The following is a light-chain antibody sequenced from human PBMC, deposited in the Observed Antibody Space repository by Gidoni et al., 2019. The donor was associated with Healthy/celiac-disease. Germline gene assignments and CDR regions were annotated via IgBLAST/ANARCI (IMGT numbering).Light chain of an antibody. CDR2: AAS. CDR3: QQYYSTPVT. J-gene: IGKJ2*01. CDR1: QGISNS. Sequence: DIQMTQSPSALSASVRDRVNITCRASQGISNSLAWYQQKPGKAPKLLLYAASSLESGVPSRFSGSGSGTDYTLTISSLQPEDFATYYCQQYYSTPVTFGQGTKLEIK. V-gene: IGKV1-NL1*01.